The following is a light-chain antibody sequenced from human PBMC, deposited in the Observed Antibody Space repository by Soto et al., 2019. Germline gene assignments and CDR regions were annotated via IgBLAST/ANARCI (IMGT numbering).Light chain of an antibody. Sequence: QSVLNEPPSASGSPGHSVTIPCTGTYSDIGAYNYVSWYQQHPGKAPKLMIYEVSKRPSGVPDRFSGSKSGNTASLTVSGLQAEDEADYFCSSYAGSNNYVFGTGTKVTVI. CDR3: SSYAGSNNYV. V-gene: IGLV2-8*01. J-gene: IGLJ1*01. CDR2: EVS. CDR1: YSDIGAYNY.